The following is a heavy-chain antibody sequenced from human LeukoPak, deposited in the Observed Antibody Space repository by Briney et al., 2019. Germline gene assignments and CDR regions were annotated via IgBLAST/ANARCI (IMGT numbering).Heavy chain of an antibody. CDR3: AKVRSYDNNGYYDY. D-gene: IGHD3-22*01. V-gene: IGHV3-43D*04. Sequence: QTGGSLRLSCAASGFTFDDYAMHWVRQAPGKGLEWVSLISWDGGSTYYADSVKGRFTISRDNSKNSLYLQMNGLRAEDTALYSCAKVRSYDNNGYYDYWGQGTLVTVSS. CDR2: ISWDGGST. J-gene: IGHJ4*02. CDR1: GFTFDDYA.